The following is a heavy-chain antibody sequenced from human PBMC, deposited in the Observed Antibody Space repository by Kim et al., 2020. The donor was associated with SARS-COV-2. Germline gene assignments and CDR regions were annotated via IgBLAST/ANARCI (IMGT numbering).Heavy chain of an antibody. CDR2: IYYSGST. CDR1: GGSISSYY. J-gene: IGHJ5*02. D-gene: IGHD6-13*01. V-gene: IGHV4-59*13. CDR3: ARVLLGGSSLNWFDP. Sequence: SETLSLTCTVSGGSISSYYWSWIRQPPGKGLEWIGYIYYSGSTNYNPSLKSRVTISVDTSKNQFSLKLNSVTAADTAVYYCARVLLGGSSLNWFDPWGQGTLVTVSS.